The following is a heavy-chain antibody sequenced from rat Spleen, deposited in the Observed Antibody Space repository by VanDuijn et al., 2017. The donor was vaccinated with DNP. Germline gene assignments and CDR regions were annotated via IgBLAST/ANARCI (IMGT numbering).Heavy chain of an antibody. J-gene: IGHJ2*01. D-gene: IGHD1-11*01. CDR2: ISASGGST. V-gene: IGHV5-27*01. CDR3: TTDFERGY. Sequence: EVQLVESGGGLVQPGRSLKLSCAASGFTFSYYGMAWVRQAPKKGLELVAYISASGGSTSYRDSVKGRFTISRDNAKSTLYLQMDSLRSEDTATYYCTTDFERGYWGQGVMVTVSS. CDR1: GFTFSYYG.